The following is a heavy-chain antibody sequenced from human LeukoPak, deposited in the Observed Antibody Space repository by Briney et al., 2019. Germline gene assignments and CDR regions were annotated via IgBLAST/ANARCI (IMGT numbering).Heavy chain of an antibody. CDR3: ARAVRGAEEAFDI. J-gene: IGHJ3*02. CDR2: INHSGST. CDR1: GGSFSGYY. V-gene: IGHV4-34*01. Sequence: SETLSLTCAVYGGSFSGYYWSWIRQPPGKGLEWIGEINHSGSTNYNPSLKSRVTISVDTSKNQFSLKLSSVTAADTAVYYCARAVRGAEEAFDIWGQGTMVTVSS. D-gene: IGHD3-10*01.